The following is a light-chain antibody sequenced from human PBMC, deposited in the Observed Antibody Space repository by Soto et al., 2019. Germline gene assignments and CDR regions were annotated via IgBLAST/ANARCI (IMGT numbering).Light chain of an antibody. J-gene: IGKJ2*02. CDR2: GAS. CDR3: QQYNNWPPCT. CDR1: QSVSSN. V-gene: IGKV3-15*01. Sequence: EIVMTQSPATLSVSPGERATLSCRASQSVSSNLAWYQQKPGQAPRLLIYGASTRAIGIPARFSGSGSGTEFTLTINSLQSEDFAVYYCQQYNNWPPCTFGQGTKLEIK.